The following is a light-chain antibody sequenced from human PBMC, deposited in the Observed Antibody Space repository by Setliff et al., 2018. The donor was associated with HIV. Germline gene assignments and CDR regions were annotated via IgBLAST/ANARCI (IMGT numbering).Light chain of an antibody. CDR2: EVS. J-gene: IGLJ1*01. V-gene: IGLV2-23*02. CDR3: CSYASTGSFV. CDR1: SSDVGGYNY. Sequence: QSALTQPASVSGSPGQSITISCTGTSSDVGGYNYVSWYQQHPGKAPKVMIYEVSKWPSGVSNHFSGSKSGNTASLTISGLQTEDEAEYYCCSYASTGSFVFGTGTKVTVL.